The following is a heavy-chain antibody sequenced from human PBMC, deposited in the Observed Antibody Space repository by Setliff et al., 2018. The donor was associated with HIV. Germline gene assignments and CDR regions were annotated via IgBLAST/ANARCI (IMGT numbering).Heavy chain of an antibody. V-gene: IGHV4-31*03. CDR3: ARVFTVAGTYYYYYMDV. CDR1: GDHIFIGGYY. D-gene: IGHD6-19*01. CDR2: IYHTGKT. J-gene: IGHJ6*03. Sequence: TLSLTCTVSGDHIFIGGYYWSWIRQHPGGGLEWIGYIYHTGKTYYNPSLQSRIIMSLDMSQNQFSLKLSSVTAADTAVYYCARVFTVAGTYYYYYMDVWGKGTTVTVSS.